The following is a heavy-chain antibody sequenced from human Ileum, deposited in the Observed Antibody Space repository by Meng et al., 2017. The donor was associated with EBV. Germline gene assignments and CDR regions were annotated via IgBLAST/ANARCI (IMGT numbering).Heavy chain of an antibody. J-gene: IGHJ4*02. D-gene: IGHD3-10*01. Sequence: VQLPWSGPGLVKASGTLSLTCAVSCGSISSSNWWNWVRQPPGKGLDWIGEIYYSGSTIYNPSLKSRVTISVDKSKNLFSLKLSSVTAADTAVYYCARGYGSGRDYFDYWGQGTLVTVSS. CDR1: CGSISSSNW. V-gene: IGHV4-4*02. CDR2: IYYSGST. CDR3: ARGYGSGRDYFDY.